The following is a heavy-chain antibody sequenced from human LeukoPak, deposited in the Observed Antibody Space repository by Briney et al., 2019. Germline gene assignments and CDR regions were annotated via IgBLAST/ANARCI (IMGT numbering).Heavy chain of an antibody. CDR3: ARFHPQMAIDY. V-gene: IGHV1-3*02. CDR1: GYTFTNYA. CDR2: SNPGTGYT. J-gene: IGHJ4*02. Sequence: ASVKVSCKASGYTFTNYAMHWVRQAPGQRLEWMGWSNPGTGYTKYSEDFQDRVIITRDTTANTAYMELSSLRSDDMAVYYCARFHPQMAIDYWGQGTLVTVSS. D-gene: IGHD5-24*01.